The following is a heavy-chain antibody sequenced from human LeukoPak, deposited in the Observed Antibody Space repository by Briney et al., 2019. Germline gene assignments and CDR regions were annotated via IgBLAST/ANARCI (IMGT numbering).Heavy chain of an antibody. J-gene: IGHJ4*02. V-gene: IGHV3-21*01. CDR1: GFTFSSYS. Sequence: GGSLRLSCAASGFTFSSYSMNWVRQAPGKGLEWVSSISSSSSYIYYADSVKGRFTISRDDAKNSLYLQMNSLRAEDTAVYYCARDLGNSGSPDYWGQGTLVTVSS. CDR3: ARDLGNSGSPDY. D-gene: IGHD1-26*01. CDR2: ISSSSSYI.